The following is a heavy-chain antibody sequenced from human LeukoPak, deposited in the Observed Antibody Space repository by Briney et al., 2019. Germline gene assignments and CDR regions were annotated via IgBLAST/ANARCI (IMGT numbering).Heavy chain of an antibody. CDR2: TSSSGSTI. Sequence: GSLRLSCAASGFTFSSYEMNWVRQAPGKGLEWVSYTSSSGSTIYYADSVKGRFTISRDNAKNSLYLQMNSLRAEDTAVYYCARVLITMVREPDYWGQGTLVTVSS. J-gene: IGHJ4*02. V-gene: IGHV3-48*03. CDR3: ARVLITMVREPDY. CDR1: GFTFSSYE. D-gene: IGHD3-10*01.